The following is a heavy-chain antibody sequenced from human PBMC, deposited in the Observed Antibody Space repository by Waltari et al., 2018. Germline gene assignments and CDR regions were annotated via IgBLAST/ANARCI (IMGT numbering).Heavy chain of an antibody. CDR2: ISPGGDT. D-gene: IGHD2-15*01. CDR3: ARRGRLSSYFFDY. CDR1: GYSISGGDF. J-gene: IGHJ4*02. V-gene: IGHV4-38-2*01. Sequence: QLHLRESGPGLLKPSETLSLTCAVSGYSISGGDFWGWIRQPPGKGLEWIGSISPGGDTYFNPSLKSRVTISVDKSKNQYSLNLRSMTAADTAVYYCARRGRLSSYFFDYWGQGTLVTVSS.